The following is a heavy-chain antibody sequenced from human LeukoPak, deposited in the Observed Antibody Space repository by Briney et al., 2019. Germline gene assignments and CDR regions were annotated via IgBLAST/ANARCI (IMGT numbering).Heavy chain of an antibody. J-gene: IGHJ5*02. CDR2: ISSSSSYI. CDR1: GFTFSSYS. CDR3: ARGLGYCSGGSCYVERGGFDP. Sequence: PGGSLRLSCAASGFTFSSYSMNWVRQAPGKGLEWVSSISSSSSYIYYADSVKGRFTISRDNAKNSLYLQMNSLRAEDTAVYYCARGLGYCSGGSCYVERGGFDPWGQGTLVTVSP. D-gene: IGHD2-15*01. V-gene: IGHV3-21*01.